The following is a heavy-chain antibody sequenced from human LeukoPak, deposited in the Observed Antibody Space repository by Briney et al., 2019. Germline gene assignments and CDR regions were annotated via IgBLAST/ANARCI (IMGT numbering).Heavy chain of an antibody. D-gene: IGHD1-26*01. Sequence: SETLSLTCAVYGGSFSGYYWSWIRQPPGKGLEWIGEINHSGSTNYNPSLKSRVTISVDTSKDQFSLKLSSVTAADTAVYYCARLVARRGATKHTRYFDLWGRGTLVTVSS. V-gene: IGHV4-34*01. J-gene: IGHJ2*01. CDR2: INHSGST. CDR3: ARLVARRGATKHTRYFDL. CDR1: GGSFSGYY.